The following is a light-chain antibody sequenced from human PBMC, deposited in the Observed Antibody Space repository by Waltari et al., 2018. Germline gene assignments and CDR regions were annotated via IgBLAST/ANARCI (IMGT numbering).Light chain of an antibody. CDR2: WAS. CDR3: HQYYNTPYS. CDR1: RTVLYDSNNKNY. J-gene: IGKJ2*03. Sequence: DIVMTQSPDSLAVSLGERATINCKSSRTVLYDSNNKNYLAGYQQKPGQPPNLLIYWASTRKSGVPDRFSGSGSGTDFTLTISTLQAEDVTVYYCHQYYNTPYSYGQGTKLEIK. V-gene: IGKV4-1*01.